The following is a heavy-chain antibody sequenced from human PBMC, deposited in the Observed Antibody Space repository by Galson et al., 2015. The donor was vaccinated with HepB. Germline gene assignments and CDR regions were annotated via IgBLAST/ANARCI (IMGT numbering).Heavy chain of an antibody. CDR3: AGAKDGYNTFDY. CDR2: FYSGGST. V-gene: IGHV3-66*01. Sequence: SLRLSCAASGFIVSSNYMGWVRQAPGKGLEWVSVFYSGGSTYYADSVKGRFIISRDNSKNTLYLQMNSLRAEDTAVYYCAGAKDGYNTFDYWGQGTLVTVSS. J-gene: IGHJ4*02. CDR1: GFIVSSNY. D-gene: IGHD5-24*01.